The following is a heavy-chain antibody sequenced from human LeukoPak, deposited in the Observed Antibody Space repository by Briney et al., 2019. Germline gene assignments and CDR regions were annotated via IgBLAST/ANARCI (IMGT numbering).Heavy chain of an antibody. CDR3: VRGRANRFEY. D-gene: IGHD1-14*01. Sequence: GGSLRLSCAASGFTFSFYSMSWVRQAPGKGLEWVSYISSSSSTNIYYADSVKGRFTISRDNAKDSLYLQMNSLRDEDTAVYYCVRGRANRFEYWGQGSLVTVSS. J-gene: IGHJ4*02. V-gene: IGHV3-48*02. CDR1: GFTFSFYS. CDR2: ISSSSSTNI.